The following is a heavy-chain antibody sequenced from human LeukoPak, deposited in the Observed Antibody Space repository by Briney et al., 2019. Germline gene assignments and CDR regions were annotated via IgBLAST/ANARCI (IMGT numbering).Heavy chain of an antibody. CDR3: ARDPLYSSNWYVVPDY. J-gene: IGHJ4*02. CDR1: GGTFSNHA. CDR2: ISTYSGNT. D-gene: IGHD6-13*01. Sequence: ASVKVSCKASGGTFSNHAITWVRQAPGQGLEWMGWISTYSGNTNYAQKLQGRVTMTTDTSTTTAYMELRSLRSDDTAVYYCARDPLYSSNWYVVPDYWGQGTLVTVSS. V-gene: IGHV1-18*01.